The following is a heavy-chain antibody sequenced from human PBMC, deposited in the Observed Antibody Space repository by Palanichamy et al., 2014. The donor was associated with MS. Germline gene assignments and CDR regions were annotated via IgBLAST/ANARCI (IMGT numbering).Heavy chain of an antibody. CDR2: SVVTMVT. CDR1: GYSFPVMV. Sequence: QVQLVQSGGEVRKPGASVKVSCKTSGYSFPVMVSVGCDRPLDKGLSEWDGSVVTMVTQNMERVSRAEASCPETHPRVQPTWTVGSLRSDDTAVYYCARDSRFDSGAYKRIDYWGQGTLVTVSS. CDR3: ARDSRFDSGAYKRIDY. D-gene: IGHD3-10*01. J-gene: IGHJ4*02. V-gene: IGHV1-18*01.